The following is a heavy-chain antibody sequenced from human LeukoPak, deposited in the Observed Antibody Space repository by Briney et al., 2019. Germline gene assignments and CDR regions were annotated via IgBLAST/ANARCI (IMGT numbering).Heavy chain of an antibody. CDR3: ARNQYYDILTDPYYYGMDV. J-gene: IGHJ6*02. Sequence: PGGSLRLSCAASGFTFSSYSMNWVRQAPGKGLEWVSYISSSSSTIYYADSVKGRFTISRDNAKNSLYLQMNSLRAEDTAVYYCARNQYYDILTDPYYYGMDVWGQGTTVTASS. V-gene: IGHV3-48*01. CDR1: GFTFSSYS. CDR2: ISSSSSTI. D-gene: IGHD3-9*01.